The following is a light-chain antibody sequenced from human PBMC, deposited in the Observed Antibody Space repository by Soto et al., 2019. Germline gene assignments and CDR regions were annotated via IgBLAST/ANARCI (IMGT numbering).Light chain of an antibody. CDR3: QQSSSTPLT. CDR2: GAS. J-gene: IGKJ4*01. Sequence: DIQMTQSPSSLSASVGDRVTITCRASQSISHYLNWYQQKPGKAPKLLIYGASKLESGVPSRFSGSGSGTDFTLTITSLQTEDFATYYCQQSSSTPLTFGGGTKVEIK. V-gene: IGKV1-39*01. CDR1: QSISHY.